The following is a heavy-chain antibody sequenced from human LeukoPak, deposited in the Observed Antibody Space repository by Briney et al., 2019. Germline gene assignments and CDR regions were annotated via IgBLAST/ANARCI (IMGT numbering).Heavy chain of an antibody. J-gene: IGHJ4*02. CDR3: ARGRLRFLEWLLYDFDY. V-gene: IGHV3-23*01. D-gene: IGHD3-3*01. CDR2: ISDSGGGT. CDR1: GFTFSSYA. Sequence: PGGSLRLSCAASGFTFSSYAMSWVRQAPGKGLEWVSAISDSGGGTYHADSVKGRFTISRDNSKNTLFLEMNSLRAEDTAVYYCARGRLRFLEWLLYDFDYWGQGTLVTVSS.